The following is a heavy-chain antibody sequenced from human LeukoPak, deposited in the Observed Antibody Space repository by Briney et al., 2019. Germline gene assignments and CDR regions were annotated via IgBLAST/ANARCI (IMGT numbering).Heavy chain of an antibody. CDR2: INSDGSST. CDR3: AREPDSSGFLYYYYYGMDV. J-gene: IGHJ6*02. CDR1: GFTFDDYA. Sequence: GGSLRLSCAASGFTFDDYAMPWVRQAPGKGLVWVSRINSDGSSTSYADSVKGRFTISRDNAKNTLYLQMNSLRAEDTAVYYCAREPDSSGFLYYYYYGMDVWGQGTTVTVSS. V-gene: IGHV3-74*01. D-gene: IGHD3-22*01.